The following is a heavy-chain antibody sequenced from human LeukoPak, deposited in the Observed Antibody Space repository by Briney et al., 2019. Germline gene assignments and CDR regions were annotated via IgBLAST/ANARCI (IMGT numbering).Heavy chain of an antibody. J-gene: IGHJ4*02. CDR1: GYTFTGYY. V-gene: IGHV1-2*02. D-gene: IGHD3-22*01. CDR2: INPNSGGT. Sequence: ASVKVSCKASGYTFTGYYMHWVRQAPGQGLEWMGWINPNSGGTNYAQKFQGRVTMTRDTSISTAYMELSRLRSDDTAVYYCARVSVVVTPYFDYWGQGTLVTVSS. CDR3: ARVSVVVTPYFDY.